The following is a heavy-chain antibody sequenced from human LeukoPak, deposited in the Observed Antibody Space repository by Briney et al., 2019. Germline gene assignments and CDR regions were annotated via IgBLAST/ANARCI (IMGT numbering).Heavy chain of an antibody. J-gene: IGHJ5*02. CDR2: ISAYNGNT. V-gene: IGHV1-18*01. CDR3: ATDLESRSGSYLEVWFDP. CDR1: GYTFTSYG. Sequence: ASVKVSCKASGYTFTSYGISWVRQAPGQGLEWMGWISAYNGNTNYAQKFQGRVTMTEDTSTDTAYMELSSLRSEDTAVYYCATDLESRSGSYLEVWFDPWGQGTLVTVSS. D-gene: IGHD1-26*01.